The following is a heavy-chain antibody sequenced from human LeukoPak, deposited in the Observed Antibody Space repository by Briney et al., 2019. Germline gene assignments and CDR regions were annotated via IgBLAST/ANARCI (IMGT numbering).Heavy chain of an antibody. D-gene: IGHD3-3*01. V-gene: IGHV4-61*08. CDR1: GGSISSGDYY. CDR2: IYYSGST. Sequence: SETLSLTCTVSGGSISSGDYYWSWIRQPPGKGLEWIGYIYYSGSTNYNPSLKSRVTISVDTSKNQFSLKLSSVTAADTAVYYCARTASVYDFWSGYLQDAFDIWGQGTMVTVSS. CDR3: ARTASVYDFWSGYLQDAFDI. J-gene: IGHJ3*02.